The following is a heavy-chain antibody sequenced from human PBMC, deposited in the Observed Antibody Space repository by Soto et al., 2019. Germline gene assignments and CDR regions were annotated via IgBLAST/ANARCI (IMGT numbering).Heavy chain of an antibody. D-gene: IGHD6-13*01. J-gene: IGHJ4*02. Sequence: PSETLSLTCTVSGGSISSYFWSWIRQPPGKGLEWIGYIYYTGSTNYNPSLKSRVTISVDTSKNQFSLQLSSVAAADTAVYYCARGSAAGTKSPFDYWGQGTLVTVSS. V-gene: IGHV4-59*01. CDR2: IYYTGST. CDR3: ARGSAAGTKSPFDY. CDR1: GGSISSYF.